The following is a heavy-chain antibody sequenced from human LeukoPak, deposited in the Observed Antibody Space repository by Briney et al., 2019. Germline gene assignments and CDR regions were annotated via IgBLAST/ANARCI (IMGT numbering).Heavy chain of an antibody. J-gene: IGHJ4*02. V-gene: IGHV4-59*01. CDR1: GGSISTYY. D-gene: IGHD6-19*01. CDR2: IYYTGST. Sequence: SETLSLTCTVSGGSISTYYWSWIRRPPGKGLEWIGYIYYTGSTNYNPSLKSRVTISVDTSKNQFSLKLSSVIAADTAVYYCARHGSDWSFDFWGQGTLVTVSS. CDR3: ARHGSDWSFDF.